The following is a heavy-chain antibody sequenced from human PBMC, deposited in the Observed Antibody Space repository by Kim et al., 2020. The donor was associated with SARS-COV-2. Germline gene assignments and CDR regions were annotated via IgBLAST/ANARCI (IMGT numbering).Heavy chain of an antibody. V-gene: IGHV4-39*01. CDR2: IYYSGST. J-gene: IGHJ4*02. CDR1: GGSISSSSYY. Sequence: SETLSLTCTVSGGSISSSSYYWGWIRQPPGKGLEWIGSIYYSGSTYYNPSLKSRVTISVDTSKNQFSLKLSSVTAADTAVYYCARQHQIAAAGTAFDYWGQGTLVTVSS. CDR3: ARQHQIAAAGTAFDY. D-gene: IGHD6-13*01.